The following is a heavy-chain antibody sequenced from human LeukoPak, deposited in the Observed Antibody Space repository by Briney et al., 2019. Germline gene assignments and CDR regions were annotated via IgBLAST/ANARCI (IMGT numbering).Heavy chain of an antibody. CDR2: ITSGSGAT. J-gene: IGHJ4*02. V-gene: IGHV3-48*02. Sequence: PGGSLRLSCAASVFTFTNYNMNWVRQAPGKGLEWVSNITSGSGATYYADSVKGRFTISRDNAKNSLYLQMNSLRDEDTALYYCARTSGSGWYFDFWGQGTLVTVSS. D-gene: IGHD6-19*01. CDR1: VFTFTNYN. CDR3: ARTSGSGWYFDF.